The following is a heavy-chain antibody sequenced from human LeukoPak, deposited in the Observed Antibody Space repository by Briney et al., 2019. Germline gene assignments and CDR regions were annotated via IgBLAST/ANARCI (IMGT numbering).Heavy chain of an antibody. D-gene: IGHD3-16*01. CDR2: ITADGSDS. CDR3: ARYAVSYGTD. V-gene: IGHV3-74*01. CDR1: GFAFSSYW. J-gene: IGHJ4*02. Sequence: PGGSLRLSCAASGFAFSSYWMHWVRQAPGEGLVWVARITADGSDSSYADSVKGRFIISRDNDKNTLYLQMHSLRAEDTAVYYCARYAVSYGTDWGQGTLVTVSS.